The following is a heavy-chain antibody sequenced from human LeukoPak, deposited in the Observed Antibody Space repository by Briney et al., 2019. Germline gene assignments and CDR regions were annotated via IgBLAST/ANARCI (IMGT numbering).Heavy chain of an antibody. J-gene: IGHJ5*02. CDR1: GFTFGDYA. V-gene: IGHV3-49*04. CDR2: IRSKTYGGTT. CDR3: TRDTSYLARRWFDP. D-gene: IGHD6-6*01. Sequence: GGSLRLSCTASGFTFGDYAMSWVRQAPGKGLEWVGFIRSKTYGGTTEYAASVKGRFTISRDDSKSLAYLQMNSLKTEDTAVYYCTRDTSYLARRWFDPWGQGTLVTVPS.